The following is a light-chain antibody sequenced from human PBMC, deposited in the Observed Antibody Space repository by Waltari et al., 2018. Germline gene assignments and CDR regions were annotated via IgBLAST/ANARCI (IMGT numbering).Light chain of an antibody. J-gene: IGKJ3*01. CDR1: QGIRSW. Sequence: DIQMTQSPSSVSASVGDRVTITCRASQGIRSWLSCYQKKPGTAPKLLIYAASSLQSGVPARFSGSVAGKDVNHSISSLKPVDFATYYCQQDNSFPFTFGPGTKVDIK. CDR2: AAS. CDR3: QQDNSFPFT. V-gene: IGKV1-12*01.